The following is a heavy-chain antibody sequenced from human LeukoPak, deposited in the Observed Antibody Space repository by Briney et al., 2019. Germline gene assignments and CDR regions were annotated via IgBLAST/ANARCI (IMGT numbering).Heavy chain of an antibody. J-gene: IGHJ6*02. Sequence: SQTLSLTCIVSGGSTSSGGYYWSWIRQHPGKGLECIGYIYYSGSTYYSPSLKSRVTISVDTSKNQFSLKLSSVTAADTAVYYCTRYRGSNYYGMDVWGQGTTVTVSS. CDR2: IYYSGST. CDR3: TRYRGSNYYGMDV. V-gene: IGHV4-31*03. CDR1: GGSTSSGGYY. D-gene: IGHD1-26*01.